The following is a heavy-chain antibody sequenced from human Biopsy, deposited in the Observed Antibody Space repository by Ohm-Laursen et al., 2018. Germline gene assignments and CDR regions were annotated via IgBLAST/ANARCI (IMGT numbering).Heavy chain of an antibody. D-gene: IGHD3-10*01. V-gene: IGHV4-59*08. Sequence: GTLSLTCTLSGDSISRSYWSWIRQSPGKGLEWVGHIFDRGTTNYNPSLKSRVTMSVDTSKKQFSLRMTSVTAADTAVYYCAHGSGSYYKWDFWGRGTPVTVSS. CDR3: AHGSGSYYKWDF. J-gene: IGHJ4*02. CDR1: GDSISRSY. CDR2: IFDRGTT.